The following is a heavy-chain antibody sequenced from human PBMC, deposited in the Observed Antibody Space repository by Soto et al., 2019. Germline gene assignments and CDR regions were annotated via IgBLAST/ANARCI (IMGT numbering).Heavy chain of an antibody. D-gene: IGHD6-13*01. CDR3: ASGPLKVQQQLVLRKNYYYGMDV. Sequence: QVQLVQSGAEVKKPGASVKVSCNASGYTFTSYGISWVRQAPGQGLEWMGWISAYNGNTNYAQKLQGRVTMTTDTSTSTAYMELRSLRSDDTAVYYCASGPLKVQQQLVLRKNYYYGMDVWGQGTTVTVSS. J-gene: IGHJ6*02. V-gene: IGHV1-18*01. CDR1: GYTFTSYG. CDR2: ISAYNGNT.